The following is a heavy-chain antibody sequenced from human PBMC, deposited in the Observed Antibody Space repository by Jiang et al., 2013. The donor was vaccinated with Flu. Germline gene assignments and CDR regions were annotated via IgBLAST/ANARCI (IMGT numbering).Heavy chain of an antibody. Sequence: SGAEVKKPGSSVKVSCKASGGTFSSYAISWVRQAPGQGLEWMGRIIPILGIANYAQKFQGRVTITADKSTSTAYMELSSLRSEDTAVYYCARDRPTLGGAVAGSLGLGYWGQGTLVTVSS. CDR2: IIPILGIA. D-gene: IGHD6-19*01. CDR1: GGTFSSYA. J-gene: IGHJ4*02. V-gene: IGHV1-69*04. CDR3: ARDRPTLGGAVAGSLGLGY.